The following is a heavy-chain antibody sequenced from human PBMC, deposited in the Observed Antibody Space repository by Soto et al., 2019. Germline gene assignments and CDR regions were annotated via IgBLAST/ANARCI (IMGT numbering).Heavy chain of an antibody. Sequence: GGSLRLSCAASGFNVSSNYMSWVRQAPGKGLEWVSVIYSGGITHYAASVKGRFTISRDNSKNTLFLQMNSLRAEDTAVYYCAREGISYYYYGMDVWGQGTTVTVSS. CDR1: GFNVSSNY. V-gene: IGHV3-53*01. D-gene: IGHD6-13*01. J-gene: IGHJ6*02. CDR2: IYSGGIT. CDR3: AREGISYYYYGMDV.